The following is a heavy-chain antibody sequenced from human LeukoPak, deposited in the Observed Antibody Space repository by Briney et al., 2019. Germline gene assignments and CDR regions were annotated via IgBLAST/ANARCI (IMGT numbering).Heavy chain of an antibody. CDR2: IYYSGST. V-gene: IGHV4-59*01. J-gene: IGHJ4*02. CDR1: GGSISSYY. CDR3: ARGYSSGWYVPFDY. Sequence: SETLSLTCTVSGGSISSYYWSWIRQPPGKGLEWIGYIYYSGSTNYNPSLKSRVTISVDTSKNQFSLKLSSVTDADTAVYYCARGYSSGWYVPFDYWGQGTLVTVSS. D-gene: IGHD6-19*01.